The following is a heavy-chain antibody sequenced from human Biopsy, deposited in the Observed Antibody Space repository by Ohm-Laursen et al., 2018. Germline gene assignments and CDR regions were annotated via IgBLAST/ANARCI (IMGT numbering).Heavy chain of an antibody. J-gene: IGHJ1*01. CDR1: EGTFSNYG. CDR2: SIPILGTG. Sequence: SSVKVSCKAPEGTFSNYGVNWVRQAPGQGLEWPGGSIPILGTGNYAHQFQDRVTVVADTSTSTATMELRSLRSDDTAVYYCATKLTGYFHHWGQGTLVIVSS. D-gene: IGHD3-9*01. V-gene: IGHV1-69*06. CDR3: ATKLTGYFHH.